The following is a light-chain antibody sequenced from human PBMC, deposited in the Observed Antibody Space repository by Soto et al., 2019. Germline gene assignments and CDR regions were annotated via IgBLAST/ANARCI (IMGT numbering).Light chain of an antibody. CDR3: QQYGSSPLT. V-gene: IGKV3-20*01. CDR1: QSVSRVY. J-gene: IGKJ1*01. Sequence: EIVLTQSPGTLSLSPGERATLSCRASQSVSRVYLAWYQQKPGQAPRLLIYGASSRATGIPDRFSGSGSGTDFTLTISRLEPEDFAVYYCQQYGSSPLTFGQGTKVEIK. CDR2: GAS.